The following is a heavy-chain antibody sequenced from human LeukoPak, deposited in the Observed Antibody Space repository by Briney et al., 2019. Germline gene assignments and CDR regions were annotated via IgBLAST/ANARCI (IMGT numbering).Heavy chain of an antibody. V-gene: IGHV3-48*01. Sequence: GGSLRLSCTASGFTFRSHSMIWVRQAPGKGLEWISYISGSSGTIYYADSVKGRFIISRDNSKNTMYLQMTSLRSEDTAVYYCSAGSSWYVTVYWGQGTLVTVSS. CDR2: ISGSSGTI. J-gene: IGHJ4*02. CDR3: SAGSSWYVTVY. D-gene: IGHD6-13*01. CDR1: GFTFRSHS.